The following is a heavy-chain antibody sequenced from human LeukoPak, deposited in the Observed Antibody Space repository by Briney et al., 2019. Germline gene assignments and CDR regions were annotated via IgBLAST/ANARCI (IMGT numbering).Heavy chain of an antibody. CDR2: IYYSGST. D-gene: IGHD4-17*01. J-gene: IGHJ3*02. Sequence: SETLSFTCTVSGGSISSSSYYWGWIRQPPGKGLEWIGSIYYSGSTYYNPSLKSRVTISVDTSKNQFSLKLSSVTAADTAVYYCARHGSVTDDAFDIWGQGTMVTVSS. V-gene: IGHV4-39*01. CDR1: GGSISSSSYY. CDR3: ARHGSVTDDAFDI.